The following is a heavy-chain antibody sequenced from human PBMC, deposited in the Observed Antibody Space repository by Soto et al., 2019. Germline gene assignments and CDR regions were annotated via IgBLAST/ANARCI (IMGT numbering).Heavy chain of an antibody. V-gene: IGHV4-59*01. D-gene: IGHD4-4*01. CDR3: ARGGLHRCYMDV. CDR2: IYYSGST. Sequence: SETLSLTCTVSGGSISSYYWSWIRQPPGKGLEWIGYIYYSGSTNYNPSLKSRVTISVDTSKNQFSLKLSSVTAADTAVYYCARGGLHRCYMDVWGKGTTVTVS. J-gene: IGHJ6*03. CDR1: GGSISSYY.